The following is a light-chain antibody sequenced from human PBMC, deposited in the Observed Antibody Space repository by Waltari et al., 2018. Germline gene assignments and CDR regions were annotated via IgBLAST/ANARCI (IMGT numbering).Light chain of an antibody. CDR3: QNYNSDLGVT. J-gene: IGKJ5*01. Sequence: DIQITQSPSTLSASVGDRVTITCRASQSFSKWLAWYQQKPGKVPKLLICQASILEDGVPSRFRGSGSGPECTLTITSLQPDDFATYYCQNYNSDLGVTFGQGTRLEIK. CDR1: QSFSKW. V-gene: IGKV1-5*03. CDR2: QAS.